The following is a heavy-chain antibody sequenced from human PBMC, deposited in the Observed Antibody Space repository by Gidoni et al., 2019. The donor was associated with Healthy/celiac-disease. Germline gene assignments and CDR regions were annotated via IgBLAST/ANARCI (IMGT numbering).Heavy chain of an antibody. CDR1: GFTFSSYA. Sequence: QVQLVESGGGVVQPGRSLRLSCAASGFTFSSYAMHWVRQAPGKGLEWVAVISYDGSNKYYADSVKGRFTISRDNSKNTLYLQMNSLRAEDTAVYYCARDLGEERYCSGGSCYSGMLGYWGQGTLVTVSS. V-gene: IGHV3-30-3*01. J-gene: IGHJ4*02. CDR3: ARDLGEERYCSGGSCYSGMLGY. CDR2: ISYDGSNK. D-gene: IGHD2-15*01.